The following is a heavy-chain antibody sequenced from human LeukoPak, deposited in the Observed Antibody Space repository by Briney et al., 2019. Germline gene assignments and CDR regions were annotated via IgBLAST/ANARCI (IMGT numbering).Heavy chain of an antibody. J-gene: IGHJ4*02. CDR1: GGSISSYY. D-gene: IGHD2-2*01. Sequence: SETLSLTCTVSGGSISSYYWSWIRQPPGKGLEWIGYIYYSGSTNYNPSLKSRVTISVDTSKNQFSLKLSSVTAADTAVYYCARDPGRYCSSTSCPFDYWGQGTLVTVSS. CDR2: IYYSGST. CDR3: ARDPGRYCSSTSCPFDY. V-gene: IGHV4-59*01.